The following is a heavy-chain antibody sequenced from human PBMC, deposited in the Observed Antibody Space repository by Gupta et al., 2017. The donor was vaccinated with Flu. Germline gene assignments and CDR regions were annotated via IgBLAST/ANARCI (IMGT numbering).Heavy chain of an antibody. D-gene: IGHD3-9*01. J-gene: IGHJ1*01. CDR2: IGSGGNT. Sequence: VHLVESGGDLVQPGGSLRLSCAASGVPFSDCHMSWVRQVPGRGLEWLAYIGSGGNTDYADSVRGRFTISRDNAKNSLYLQMNSLRDEDTAVYYCARDFDWAFQHWGQGILVTVSS. V-gene: IGHV3-11*06. CDR3: ARDFDWAFQH. CDR1: GVPFSDCH.